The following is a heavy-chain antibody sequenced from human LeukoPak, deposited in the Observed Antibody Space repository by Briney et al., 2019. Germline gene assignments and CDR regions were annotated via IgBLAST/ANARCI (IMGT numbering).Heavy chain of an antibody. D-gene: IGHD1-26*01. CDR2: INQSGST. CDR1: GGSFSGYY. Sequence: SETLSLTCAVYGGSFSGYYWSWLREPPGGGLEWIGEINQSGSTNYTPYLQGRVTISVDTSKNQFSLKLSSVAAADTAVYYCARVYWSKKVGATNADYWGQGTLVTVSS. CDR3: ARVYWSKKVGATNADY. J-gene: IGHJ4*02. V-gene: IGHV4-34*01.